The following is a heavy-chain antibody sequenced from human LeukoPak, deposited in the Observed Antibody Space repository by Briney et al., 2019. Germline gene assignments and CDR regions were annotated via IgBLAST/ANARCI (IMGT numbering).Heavy chain of an antibody. V-gene: IGHV4-30-4*01. J-gene: IGHJ4*02. CDR1: GGSISSGDYY. Sequence: PSETLSLTCTVSGGSISSGDYYWNWIRQPPGQGLEWIGSIYYSGSTYYNPSLKSRVTISVDTPKNQFSLNLSSVTAADTAVYYCARCGGTPRAMYYWGQGTLVTVSS. D-gene: IGHD2-2*01. CDR2: IYYSGST. CDR3: ARCGGTPRAMYY.